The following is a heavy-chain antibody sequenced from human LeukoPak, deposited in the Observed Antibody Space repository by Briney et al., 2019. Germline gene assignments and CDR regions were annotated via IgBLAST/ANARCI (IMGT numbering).Heavy chain of an antibody. J-gene: IGHJ6*03. V-gene: IGHV4-4*07. CDR2: FFTSGTSGTT. D-gene: IGHD5-18*01. Sequence: PSETLSLTCTVSGGSVSTYYWSWIRQPAGKGLEFIGRFFTSGTSGTTNYNPSLKSRVTMSLDTSKNQFSLKLSSVTAADTAVYYCARDLGGYSDGFYYYYMDVWGKGTTVTVSS. CDR1: GGSVSTYY. CDR3: ARDLGGYSDGFYYYYMDV.